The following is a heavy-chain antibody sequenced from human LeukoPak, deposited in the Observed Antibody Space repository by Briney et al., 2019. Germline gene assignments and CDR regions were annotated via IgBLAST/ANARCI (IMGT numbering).Heavy chain of an antibody. Sequence: GGSRRLSCTTSGFPFGDYAMSWVRQAPGKGLEWVAFIRSKDFGGTTNYAASVKGRFTISRDDSKSIAYLQMNSLKTEDTAVYYCSRETIQVWSRYYYYYMAVWGEGTTVTVSS. CDR3: SRETIQVWSRYYYYYMAV. J-gene: IGHJ6*03. CDR2: IRSKDFGGTT. CDR1: GFPFGDYA. V-gene: IGHV3-49*04. D-gene: IGHD5-18*01.